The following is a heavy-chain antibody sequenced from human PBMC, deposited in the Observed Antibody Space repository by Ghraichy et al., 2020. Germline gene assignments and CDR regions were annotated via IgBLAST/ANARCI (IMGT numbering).Heavy chain of an antibody. V-gene: IGHV3-53*01. Sequence: GGSLRLSCAASGFTVNNNYMSWVRQAPGKGLEWVSVNSGGTTYYADSVKGRFTISRDDSKNTLYLQMNSLRAEDTAVYYCAAHQGGVFRLEWLPSLDYWGQGTLVTVSS. CDR3: AAHQGGVFRLEWLPSLDY. D-gene: IGHD3-3*01. CDR1: GFTVNNNY. CDR2: NSGGTT. J-gene: IGHJ4*01.